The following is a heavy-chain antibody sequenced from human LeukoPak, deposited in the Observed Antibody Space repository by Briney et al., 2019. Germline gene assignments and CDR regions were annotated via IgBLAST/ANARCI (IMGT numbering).Heavy chain of an antibody. CDR2: IKQDGSEK. CDR1: GFTFSSYW. V-gene: IGHV3-7*01. J-gene: IGHJ4*02. D-gene: IGHD5-24*01. Sequence: GGSLRLSCAASGFTFSSYWMSWVRQAPGKGLEWVANIKQDGSEKYYVDSLKGRFTISRDNAKNSLYLQMNSLRAEDTAVYYCARVSRDGYNWGPGYFDYWGQGTLVTVSS. CDR3: ARVSRDGYNWGPGYFDY.